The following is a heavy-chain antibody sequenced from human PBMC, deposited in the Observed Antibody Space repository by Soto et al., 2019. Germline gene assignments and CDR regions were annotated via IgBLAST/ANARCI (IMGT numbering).Heavy chain of an antibody. V-gene: IGHV1-3*01. Sequence: ASVKVSCKASGYTFTSYAMHWVRQAPGQRLEWMGWINAGNGNTKYSQKFQGRVTITRDTSASTAYMELSSLRSEDTAVYYCAREIWGGSGSYSTFGYYGMDVWGQGTTVTVSS. CDR1: GYTFTSYA. J-gene: IGHJ6*02. CDR2: INAGNGNT. CDR3: AREIWGGSGSYSTFGYYGMDV. D-gene: IGHD3-10*01.